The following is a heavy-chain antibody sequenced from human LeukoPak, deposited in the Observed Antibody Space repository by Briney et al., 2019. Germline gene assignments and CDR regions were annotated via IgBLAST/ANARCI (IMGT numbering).Heavy chain of an antibody. CDR2: IASSGLNT. CDR3: ARDIELST. CDR1: GFMFRDAA. V-gene: IGHV3-23*01. J-gene: IGHJ3*01. D-gene: IGHD5-12*01. Sequence: GGSLRLSCAASGFMFRDAAMTWVRQAPGKGLEWVSLIASSGLNTYYADSVRGRFTISRDNSKNTLSLQMNSLRVEDTAIYYCARDIELSTWGLGTLVTDSS.